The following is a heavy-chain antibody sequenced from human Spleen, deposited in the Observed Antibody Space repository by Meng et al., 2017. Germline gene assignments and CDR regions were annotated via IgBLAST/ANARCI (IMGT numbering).Heavy chain of an antibody. CDR1: GYTFTGYY. D-gene: IGHD6-13*01. J-gene: IGHJ4*02. Sequence: ASVKVSCKASGYTFTGYYMRWVRQAPGQGLEWMGWINPNSGGTNYAQKFQGRVTMTRDTSISTAYMELSRLRSDDTAVYYCARGYSSSWAVDYWGQGTLVTVSS. CDR2: INPNSGGT. CDR3: ARGYSSSWAVDY. V-gene: IGHV1-2*02.